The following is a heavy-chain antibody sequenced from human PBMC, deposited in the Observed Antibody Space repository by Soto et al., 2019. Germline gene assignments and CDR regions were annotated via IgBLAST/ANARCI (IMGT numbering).Heavy chain of an antibody. J-gene: IGHJ6*02. CDR2: SDRSGGTI. CDR1: GFNVSNYE. D-gene: IGHD3-10*01. Sequence: QPGGSLRLSCAVSGFNVSNYEMVWVRQTPRKGLQSIAYSDRSGGTILYADSARGRFIISRDNPKNSLSLQMNTLRVEDTAVYYCVRQSHYPLYCFDVWGQGTAVTVSS. CDR3: VRQSHYPLYCFDV. V-gene: IGHV3-48*03.